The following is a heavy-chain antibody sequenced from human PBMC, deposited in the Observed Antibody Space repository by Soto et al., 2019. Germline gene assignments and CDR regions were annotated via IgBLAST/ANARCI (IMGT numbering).Heavy chain of an antibody. J-gene: IGHJ4*02. CDR2: INGGNGNI. V-gene: IGHV1-3*01. CDR1: GYIFTNFA. CDR3: ARATYCGVDCSRAFDS. Sequence: ASVKVSCKASGYIFTNFAMHWVRQAPGQRLEWMGWINGGNGNIKYSQQFQDRVTISRDTSANTAYMDLSSLKSEDTAVYYCARATYCGVDCSRAFDSWGQGTLVTVSS. D-gene: IGHD2-21*02.